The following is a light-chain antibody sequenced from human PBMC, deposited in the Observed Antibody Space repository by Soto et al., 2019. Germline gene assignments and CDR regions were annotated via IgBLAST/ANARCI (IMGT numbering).Light chain of an antibody. CDR2: KAS. Sequence: DIPMTQSPSTLSASVGDRVTIPCRASQNIRSWMAWYQQKPGKAPRLLIYKASSLQSGVPSRFSGSGSGTEFTLTISSLQPDDSATYYCQQYDSYSTFGGGTKVDIK. V-gene: IGKV1-5*03. CDR1: QNIRSW. J-gene: IGKJ4*01. CDR3: QQYDSYST.